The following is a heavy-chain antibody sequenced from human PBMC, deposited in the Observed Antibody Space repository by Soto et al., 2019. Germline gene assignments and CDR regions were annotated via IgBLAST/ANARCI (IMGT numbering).Heavy chain of an antibody. CDR1: GYTFTSYG. D-gene: IGHD3-3*01. CDR3: ASDKAFSSAYHNNYYYGLDV. Sequence: ASVKVSCKASGYTFTSYGISWVRQAPGQGLEWMGWISAYNGNTNYAQKLQGRVTMTTDTSTSTAYMELRSLRSDDTAVYYCASDKAFSSAYHNNYYYGLDVWGQGTTVTVSS. CDR2: ISAYNGNT. V-gene: IGHV1-18*01. J-gene: IGHJ6*02.